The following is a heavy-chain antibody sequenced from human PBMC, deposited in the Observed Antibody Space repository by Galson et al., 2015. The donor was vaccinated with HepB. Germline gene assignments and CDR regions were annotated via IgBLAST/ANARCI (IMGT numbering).Heavy chain of an antibody. CDR3: ARDSHGRVDWFFDL. D-gene: IGHD1-26*01. Sequence: SLRLSCAASGVTFSSYGMHWVRQAPGKGLEWVAVIWYDGSNKYYADSVKGRFTISRDNSKNTLYLQMNSLRAEDTAVYYCARDSHGRVDWFFDLWGRGTLVTVSS. J-gene: IGHJ2*01. V-gene: IGHV3-33*08. CDR1: GVTFSSYG. CDR2: IWYDGSNK.